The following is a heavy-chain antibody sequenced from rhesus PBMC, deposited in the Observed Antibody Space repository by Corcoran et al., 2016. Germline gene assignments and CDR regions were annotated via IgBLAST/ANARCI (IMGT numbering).Heavy chain of an antibody. V-gene: IGHV4-169*02. D-gene: IGHD4-29*01. J-gene: IGHJ3*01. CDR3: ARDTVADDAFDF. CDR2: IYGRGSST. CDR1: GGSISSSY. Sequence: QLQLQESGPGLVKPSETLSVTCAVSGGSISSSYWSWIRQAPGKGLEWIGYIYGRGSSTNYNPSLKSRVTLSVDTSKNQLSLKLSSVTTADTAVYYCARDTVADDAFDFWGQGLRVTVSS.